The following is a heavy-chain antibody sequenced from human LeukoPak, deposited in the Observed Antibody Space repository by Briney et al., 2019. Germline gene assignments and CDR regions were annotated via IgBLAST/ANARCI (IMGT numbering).Heavy chain of an antibody. J-gene: IGHJ4*02. CDR1: GTSLSSYR. V-gene: IGHV4-34*01. Sequence: PSETLSLTCAVSGTSLSSYRWSWIRQPPEKGLEWVGEINHSGSTNYNPSLKGRVTISVDTSKNQFSLRLTSVTAADTAVYYCARAGGADSPQDLDYWGQGILVTVSS. D-gene: IGHD3-22*01. CDR3: ARAGGADSPQDLDY. CDR2: INHSGST.